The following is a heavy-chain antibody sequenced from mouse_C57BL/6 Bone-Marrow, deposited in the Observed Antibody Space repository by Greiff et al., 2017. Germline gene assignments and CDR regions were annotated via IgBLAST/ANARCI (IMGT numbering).Heavy chain of an antibody. D-gene: IGHD2-2*01. Sequence: EVQLQQSGAELVRPGASVKLSCTASGFNIKDAYMHWVKQRPEQGLEWIGWIDPENGDTEYASKFQGKATITADTSSNTAYLQLSSLTSEDTAVYYGITCGYDGDAWFAYWGQGTLVTVSA. CDR3: ITCGYDGDAWFAY. CDR1: GFNIKDAY. CDR2: IDPENGDT. J-gene: IGHJ3*01. V-gene: IGHV14-4*01.